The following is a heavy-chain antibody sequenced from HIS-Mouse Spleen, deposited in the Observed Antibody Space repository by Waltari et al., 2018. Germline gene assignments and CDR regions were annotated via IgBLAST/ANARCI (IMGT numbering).Heavy chain of an antibody. J-gene: IGHJ5*02. Sequence: QVQLQQWGAGLLKPSETLSLTCAVYGGSFSGYYWSWIRQPPGKGLEWIGEINHSGSTHYNTTLKSRVTISVDTSKTQFSLKLSSVTAADTAVYYCARGVNDYDILTGYGFDPWGQGTLVTVSS. CDR3: ARGVNDYDILTGYGFDP. CDR1: GGSFSGYY. D-gene: IGHD3-9*01. V-gene: IGHV4-34*01. CDR2: INHSGST.